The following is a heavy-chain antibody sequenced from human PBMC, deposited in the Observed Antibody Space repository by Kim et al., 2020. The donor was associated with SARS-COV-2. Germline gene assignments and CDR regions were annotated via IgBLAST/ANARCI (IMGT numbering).Heavy chain of an antibody. J-gene: IGHJ5*02. CDR2: IYYSGST. CDR1: GGSISSYY. Sequence: SETLSLTCTVSGGSISSYYWSWIRQPPGKGLEWIGYIYYSGSTNYNPSLKSRVTISVDTSKNQFSLKLSSVTAADTAVYYCARDRSTSIAADNWFDPWGQGTLVTVSS. CDR3: ARDRSTSIAADNWFDP. D-gene: IGHD6-25*01. V-gene: IGHV4-59*01.